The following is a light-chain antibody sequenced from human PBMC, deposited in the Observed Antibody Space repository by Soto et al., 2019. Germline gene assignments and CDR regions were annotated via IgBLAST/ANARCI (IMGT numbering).Light chain of an antibody. Sequence: EIVMTQSPATLSVSPGERATLSCRASQSVSSNLAWYQQKPGQAPRLLIYGASTRATGIPARFSGSGSGTEFTPTISSRQPEDFAVYYCQQYNKWPPYTFGQGTKVEIK. CDR2: GAS. J-gene: IGKJ2*01. CDR1: QSVSSN. CDR3: QQYNKWPPYT. V-gene: IGKV3-15*01.